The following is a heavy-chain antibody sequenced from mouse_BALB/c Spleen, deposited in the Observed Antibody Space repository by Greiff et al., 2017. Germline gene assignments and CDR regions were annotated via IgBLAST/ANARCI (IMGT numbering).Heavy chain of an antibody. CDR3: ARCGYYYGSSYAMDY. J-gene: IGHJ4*01. V-gene: IGHV14-3*02. D-gene: IGHD1-1*01. Sequence: EVQLQESGAELVKPGASVKLSCTASGFNIKDTYMHWVKQRPEQGLEWIGRIDPANGNTKYDPKFQGKATITADTSSNTAYLQLSSLTSEDTAVYYCARCGYYYGSSYAMDYWGQGTSVTVSS. CDR2: IDPANGNT. CDR1: GFNIKDTY.